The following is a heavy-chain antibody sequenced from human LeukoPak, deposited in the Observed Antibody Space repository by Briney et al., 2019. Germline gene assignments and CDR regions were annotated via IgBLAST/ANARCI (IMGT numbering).Heavy chain of an antibody. CDR3: ARGIESYGDYGY. J-gene: IGHJ4*02. CDR1: GGSISGSY. Sequence: SETLSLTRTVSGGSISGSYWSWIRQPPGKGLEWIAYMYNSGSTNYNPSLKSRVTISIDTSKNQFSLKLSSLTAADTAIYYCARGIESYGDYGYWGQGILVTVSS. D-gene: IGHD4-17*01. CDR2: MYNSGST. V-gene: IGHV4-59*01.